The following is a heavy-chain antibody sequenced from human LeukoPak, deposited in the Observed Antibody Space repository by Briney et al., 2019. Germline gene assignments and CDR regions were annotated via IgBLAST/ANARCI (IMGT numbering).Heavy chain of an antibody. CDR2: FDPEDGET. Sequence: ASVKVSCKVSGYTLTELSMHWVRQAPGKGLEWMGGFDPEDGETIYAQKFQGRVTITRDTSASTAYMELSSLRSEDTAVYYCARYSDDYGVDYWGQGTLVTVSS. CDR3: ARYSDDYGVDY. J-gene: IGHJ4*02. D-gene: IGHD4-17*01. V-gene: IGHV1-24*01. CDR1: GYTLTELS.